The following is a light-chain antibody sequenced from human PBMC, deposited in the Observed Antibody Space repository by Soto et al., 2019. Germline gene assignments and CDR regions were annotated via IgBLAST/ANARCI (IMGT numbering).Light chain of an antibody. J-gene: IGKJ2*01. Sequence: DIQMTQAPSSLSASVGDRVTITCRASQRISTYFNWYQQKPGKAPNLQIFAASTLHSGVPSRFSGSGSGTDFTLTISSLQPEDFATYYCQQSYSLPHTFGQGTKVEIK. CDR1: QRISTY. V-gene: IGKV1-39*01. CDR3: QQSYSLPHT. CDR2: AAS.